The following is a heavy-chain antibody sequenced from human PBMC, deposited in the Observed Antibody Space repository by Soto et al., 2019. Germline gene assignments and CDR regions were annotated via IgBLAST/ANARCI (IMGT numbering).Heavy chain of an antibody. CDR1: GFTFSNYG. V-gene: IGHV3-33*01. CDR2: IWYDGSNK. J-gene: IGHJ4*02. CDR3: ARVNYYGSGSYPNFDY. D-gene: IGHD3-10*01. Sequence: VQLAESGGGVVQPERSLRLSCAASGFTFSNYGMHWVRQAPGKGLEWVAVIWYDGSNKYYADSVKGRFTISRDNSKKTLYLQMNSLRAEDTAVYYCARVNYYGSGSYPNFDYWGQGALVTVSS.